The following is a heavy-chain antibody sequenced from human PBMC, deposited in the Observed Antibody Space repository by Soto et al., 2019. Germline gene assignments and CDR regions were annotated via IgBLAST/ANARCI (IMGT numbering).Heavy chain of an antibody. J-gene: IGHJ6*02. CDR1: GGSFSGYY. D-gene: IGHD3-3*01. CDR3: ARDRTTIFGVVIAYYYGMDV. CDR2: INHSGST. Sequence: SETLSLTCAVYGGSFSGYYWSWIRQPPGKGLEWIGEINHSGSTNYNPSLKSRVTISVDTSKNQFSLKLSSVTAADTAVYYCARDRTTIFGVVIAYYYGMDVWGQGTTVTVSS. V-gene: IGHV4-34*01.